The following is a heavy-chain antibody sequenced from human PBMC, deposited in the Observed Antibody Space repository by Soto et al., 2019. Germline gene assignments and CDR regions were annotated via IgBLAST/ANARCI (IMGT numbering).Heavy chain of an antibody. Sequence: SETLSLTCAVYGGSFSGNYWIWFRQPPGKGLEWIGEINHSGSSNYNPSLKSRVTISVDTSKNQFSLKLSSVTAADTAVYYCARDGYYYDSSGYQRVYYFDYWGQGTLVTVSS. CDR3: ARDGYYYDSSGYQRVYYFDY. V-gene: IGHV4-34*01. J-gene: IGHJ4*02. CDR1: GGSFSGNY. CDR2: INHSGSS. D-gene: IGHD3-22*01.